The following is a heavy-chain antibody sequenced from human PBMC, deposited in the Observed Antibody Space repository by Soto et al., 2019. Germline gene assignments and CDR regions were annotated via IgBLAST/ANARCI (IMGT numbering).Heavy chain of an antibody. V-gene: IGHV3-23*01. CDR3: EIDRNYAAYMALY. CDR2: ISGSGGST. Sequence: EVQLLESGGGLVQPGGSLRLSCAASGFTFSSYAMSWVRQAPGKGLEWVSAISGSGGSTYYADSVKGRFTISRDNSKKTLYVHKLSLKAADTAVDHGEIDRNYAAYMALYWVRGTLL. D-gene: IGHD1-7*01. CDR1: GFTFSSYA. J-gene: IGHJ4*02.